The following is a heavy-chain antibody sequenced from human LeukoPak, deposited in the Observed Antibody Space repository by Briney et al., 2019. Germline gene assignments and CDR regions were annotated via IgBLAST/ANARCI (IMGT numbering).Heavy chain of an antibody. CDR3: AQDWIDGDSGIDQ. V-gene: IGHV3-23*01. D-gene: IGHD4-17*01. J-gene: IGHJ4*02. Sequence: GGSLRLSCPASAFTFSRFAMSWVRQAPGKGLEWVSAIRAGSDVTYYADFVKGRFTISRDNSKNMLFLQMNSLKVEDTAIYFCAQDWIDGDSGIDQWGQGTLVTVSA. CDR2: IRAGSDVT. CDR1: AFTFSRFA.